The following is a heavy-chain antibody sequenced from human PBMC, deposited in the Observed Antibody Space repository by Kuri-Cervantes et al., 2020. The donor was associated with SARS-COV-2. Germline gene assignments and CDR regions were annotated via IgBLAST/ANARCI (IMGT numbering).Heavy chain of an antibody. Sequence: GESLKISCAASGFTFSSYAMHWVRQATGKGLEWVSAIGTAGDTYYPGSVKGQFTISRENAKNSLYLQMNSLRAGDTAVYYCARGGNPAWNMDVWGKGTTVTVSS. CDR2: IGTAGDT. V-gene: IGHV3-13*01. CDR1: GFTFSSYA. CDR3: ARGGNPAWNMDV. D-gene: IGHD4-23*01. J-gene: IGHJ6*03.